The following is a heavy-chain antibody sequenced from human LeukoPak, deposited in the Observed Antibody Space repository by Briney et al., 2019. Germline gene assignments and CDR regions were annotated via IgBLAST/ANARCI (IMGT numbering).Heavy chain of an antibody. D-gene: IGHD3-22*01. J-gene: IGHJ4*02. CDR3: AYLGGDSSGYYTFDY. CDR1: GGSFSGYY. V-gene: IGHV4-34*01. Sequence: SETLSLTCAVYGGSFSGYYWSWIRQPPGKGLEWIGEINHSGSTNYNPSLKSRVTISVDTSKSQFSLKLSSVTAADTAVYYCAYLGGDSSGYYTFDYWGQGTLVTVSS. CDR2: INHSGST.